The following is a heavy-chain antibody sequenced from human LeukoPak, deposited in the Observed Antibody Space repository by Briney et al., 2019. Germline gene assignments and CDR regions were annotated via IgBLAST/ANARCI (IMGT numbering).Heavy chain of an antibody. CDR3: ARDPVEWELLLDY. J-gene: IGHJ4*02. Sequence: GALRLSCAASGFTFSSYWMHWVRQAPGKGLVWVSRINSDGSSTSYADSVKGRFTISRDNARNSVYLQMNSLRVEDTAVYYCARDPVEWELLLDYWGQGTLVTVSS. CDR2: INSDGSST. D-gene: IGHD1-26*01. CDR1: GFTFSSYW. V-gene: IGHV3-74*01.